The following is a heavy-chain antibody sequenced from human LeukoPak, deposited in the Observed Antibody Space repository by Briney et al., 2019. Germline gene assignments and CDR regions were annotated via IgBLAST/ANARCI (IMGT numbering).Heavy chain of an antibody. CDR2: ISGSGGST. J-gene: IGHJ6*02. Sequence: GGSLRLSCAASGFTFSSYAMSWVRQAPGKGLEWVSAISGSGGSTYYADSVKARFTISRDNSKNTLYLPMHSLSAEDTAVYYCAKDQPQIRFLEWLPIAGDYYHGMDVWGQGTTVTVSS. CDR3: AKDQPQIRFLEWLPIAGDYYHGMDV. D-gene: IGHD3-3*01. CDR1: GFTFSSYA. V-gene: IGHV3-23*01.